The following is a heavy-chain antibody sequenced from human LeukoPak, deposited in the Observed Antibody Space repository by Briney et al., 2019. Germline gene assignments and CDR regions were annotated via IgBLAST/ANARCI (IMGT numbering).Heavy chain of an antibody. J-gene: IGHJ5*02. V-gene: IGHV1-2*02. CDR1: GYTFTGYY. CDR3: ARGKLAAPGRTGYNWFDP. D-gene: IGHD6-13*01. CDR2: INPNSGGT. Sequence: GGSVRVSCKASGYTFTGYYIHWVRRAPGQGLEWMGWINPNSGGTNYAQKFQGRVTMPRDTSITTAYMELSGLRSDDTAIYYCARGKLAAPGRTGYNWFDPWGQGTLVTVSS.